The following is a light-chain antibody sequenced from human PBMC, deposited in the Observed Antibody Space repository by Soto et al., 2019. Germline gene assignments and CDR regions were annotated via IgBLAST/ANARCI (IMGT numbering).Light chain of an antibody. Sequence: DVQLTQSPSTLSASVGDTVTITCRASQSVDSWLAWYQQKTGKAPKLIIYKASILATDVPSRFSGGGSGTEFTLSISGLQPDDLATYYCQQYTGYPKTFGQGTKLEI. V-gene: IGKV1-5*03. J-gene: IGKJ2*01. CDR2: KAS. CDR1: QSVDSW. CDR3: QQYTGYPKT.